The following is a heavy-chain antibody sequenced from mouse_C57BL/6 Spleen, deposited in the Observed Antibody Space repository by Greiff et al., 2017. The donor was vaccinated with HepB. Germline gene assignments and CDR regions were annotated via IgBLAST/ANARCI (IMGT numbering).Heavy chain of an antibody. J-gene: IGHJ4*01. CDR2: INPNNGGT. CDR1: GYTFTDYN. V-gene: IGHV1-18*01. CDR3: ARFPYYYAMDY. Sequence: VQLKESGPELVKPGASVKIPCKASGYTFTDYNMDWVKQSHGKSLEWIGDINPNNGGTIYNQKFKGKATLTVDKSSSTAYMELRSLTSEDTAVYYCARFPYYYAMDYWGQGTSVTVSS.